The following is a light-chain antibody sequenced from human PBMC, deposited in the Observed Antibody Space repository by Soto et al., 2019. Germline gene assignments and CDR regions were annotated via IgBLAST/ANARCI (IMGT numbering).Light chain of an antibody. CDR2: QVS. Sequence: DVVMTQSPLSLPVTLGLPASISCRSSQGLLHSNGDTFLSWFQQRPGQSPRRLIYQVSNRDSGVPDRFSGSGSGTDFTPTISRVEAEDVGISYCMQGTHWPYTFGQGTKLDI. CDR3: MQGTHWPYT. V-gene: IGKV2-30*02. CDR1: QGLLHSNGDTF. J-gene: IGKJ2*01.